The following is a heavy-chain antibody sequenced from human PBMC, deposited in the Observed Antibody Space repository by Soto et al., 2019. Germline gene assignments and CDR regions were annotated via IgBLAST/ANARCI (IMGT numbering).Heavy chain of an antibody. Sequence: GGSLRLSCAASGFTFSNAWMSWVRQAPGKGLEWVGRIKSKTDGGTTDYAAPVKGRFTISRDDSKNTLYLQMNSLKTEDTAVYYCTTDRRPTPYYYGSGSYRPKDGMDVWGQGTTVTVSS. J-gene: IGHJ6*02. D-gene: IGHD3-10*01. CDR2: IKSKTDGGTT. V-gene: IGHV3-15*01. CDR1: GFTFSNAW. CDR3: TTDRRPTPYYYGSGSYRPKDGMDV.